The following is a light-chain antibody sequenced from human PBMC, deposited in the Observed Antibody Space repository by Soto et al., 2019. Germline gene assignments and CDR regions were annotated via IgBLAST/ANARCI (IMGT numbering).Light chain of an antibody. CDR3: QQRSNWPST. CDR1: QRVSGY. Sequence: EIVLTQSPATLSLSPGNRATLSCRASQRVSGYLAWYQQKPGQAPRLLIYDASNRATGIPDRFSGRGSGTDFTLAITRLEPEDFAVYYCQQRSNWPSTFGGGTKVEI. J-gene: IGKJ4*01. V-gene: IGKV3-11*01. CDR2: DAS.